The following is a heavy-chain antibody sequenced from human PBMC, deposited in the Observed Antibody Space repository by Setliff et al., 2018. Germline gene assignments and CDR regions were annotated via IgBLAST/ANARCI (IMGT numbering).Heavy chain of an antibody. CDR1: GGSISSSSYY. CDR2: IYYSGST. V-gene: IGHV4-39*07. J-gene: IGHJ6*02. Sequence: SETLSLTCTVSGGSISSSSYYWGGIRQPPGKGLEWIGSIYYSGSTYYNPSLKIRVTISVDTSKNQFSLKLSSVTAADTAVYYCARVSMYSSSWYYYYYGMDVWGQGTTVTVSS. D-gene: IGHD6-13*01. CDR3: ARVSMYSSSWYYYYYGMDV.